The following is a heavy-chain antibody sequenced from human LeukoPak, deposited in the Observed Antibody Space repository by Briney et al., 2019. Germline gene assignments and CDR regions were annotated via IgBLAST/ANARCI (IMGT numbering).Heavy chain of an antibody. CDR2: IIPIFGTA. Sequence: GSSVKVSCKASGGTFSSYAISWVRQAPGQGLEWMGGIIPIFGTANYAQKFQGRVTITADESTSTAYMELSRLRSEDTAVYYCARDIGCSSTSCPPSYYYGMDVWGKGTTVTVSS. CDR1: GGTFSSYA. J-gene: IGHJ6*04. V-gene: IGHV1-69*01. D-gene: IGHD2-2*01. CDR3: ARDIGCSSTSCPPSYYYGMDV.